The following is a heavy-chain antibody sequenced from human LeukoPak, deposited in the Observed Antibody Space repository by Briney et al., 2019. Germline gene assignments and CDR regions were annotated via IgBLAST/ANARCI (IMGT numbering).Heavy chain of an antibody. Sequence: SETLSLTCDVYGGAFSGYYWSWIRQPPGKGLEWIGEISHTGSTNHNPSLKSRVTMSVDTSKKQFSLNLTSVTAADTAVYFCSRGGFSFWSGQNNRGNWFDPWGQGTLVTVFS. CDR2: ISHTGST. CDR3: SRGGFSFWSGQNNRGNWFDP. D-gene: IGHD3-3*01. CDR1: GGAFSGYY. J-gene: IGHJ5*02. V-gene: IGHV4-34*01.